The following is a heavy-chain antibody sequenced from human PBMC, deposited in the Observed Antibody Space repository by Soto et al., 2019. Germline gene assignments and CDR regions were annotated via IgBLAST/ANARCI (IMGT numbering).Heavy chain of an antibody. J-gene: IGHJ4*02. CDR1: GGSISSHY. V-gene: IGHV4-59*08. CDR3: ARHLESDYIWGSYRGYFDY. CDR2: IYYSGST. Sequence: SETLSLTCTVSGGSISSHYWSWIRQPPGKGLEWIGYIYYSGSTNYNPSLKSRVTISVDTSKNQFSLKLSSVTAADTAVYYCARHLESDYIWGSYRGYFDYWGQGTLVTVSS. D-gene: IGHD3-16*02.